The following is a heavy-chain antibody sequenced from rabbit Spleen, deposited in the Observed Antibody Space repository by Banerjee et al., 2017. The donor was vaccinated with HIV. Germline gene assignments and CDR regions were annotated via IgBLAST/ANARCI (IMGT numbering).Heavy chain of an antibody. CDR3: ARDGAGGSYFAL. CDR1: GFSFSSNW. CDR2: IDAVFGTT. J-gene: IGHJ4*01. D-gene: IGHD8-1*01. Sequence: QEQLVESGGGLVKPGASLTLTCTVSGFSFSSNWICWVRQAPGKGLEWIGYIDAVFGTTYYARWVNGRFTISSHNAQNTLYLQLNSLTAADTATYFCARDGAGGSYFALWGPGTLVTVS. V-gene: IGHV1S47*01.